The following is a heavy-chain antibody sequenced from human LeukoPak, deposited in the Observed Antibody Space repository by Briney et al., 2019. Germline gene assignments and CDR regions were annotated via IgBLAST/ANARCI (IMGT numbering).Heavy chain of an antibody. Sequence: PGGSLRPSCAASGFTFTDYSMTWVRQAPGKGLEWVANIKPDGGEKYYVDSVKGRFTISRDNAKKSLYLQMNSLRAEDTAVYYCARHVDLDYWGQGTLVSVSS. J-gene: IGHJ4*02. CDR1: GFTFTDYS. V-gene: IGHV3-7*01. CDR3: ARHVDLDY. D-gene: IGHD3/OR15-3a*01. CDR2: IKPDGGEK.